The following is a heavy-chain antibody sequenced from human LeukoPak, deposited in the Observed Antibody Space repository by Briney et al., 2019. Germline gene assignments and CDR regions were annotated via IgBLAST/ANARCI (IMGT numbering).Heavy chain of an antibody. V-gene: IGHV4-34*01. CDR1: GGSFSGYY. Sequence: TETLSLTCAVYGGSFSGYYWSWIRQPPGKGLEWIGEINHSGSTNYNPSLKSRVTISVDTSKNQFSLELSSVTAADTAVYYCARAYSGIVVVPAARTRWDYWGQGTLVTVSS. J-gene: IGHJ4*02. D-gene: IGHD2-2*01. CDR3: ARAYSGIVVVPAARTRWDY. CDR2: INHSGST.